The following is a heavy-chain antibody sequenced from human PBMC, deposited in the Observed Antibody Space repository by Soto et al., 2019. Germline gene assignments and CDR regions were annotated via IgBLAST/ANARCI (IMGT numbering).Heavy chain of an antibody. CDR1: GCTFTKYG. V-gene: IGHV1-18*01. Sequence: GASVKVFCKASGCTFTKYGISWVRQAPGQGLEWMGWISGYNGNTNYAQKYQGRITMTIDTSTTTAYMELGSLTSDDTAVYYCAKNGQQPNYYYGMDVWGQGPTVTVSS. CDR2: ISGYNGNT. D-gene: IGHD2-8*01. CDR3: AKNGQQPNYYYGMDV. J-gene: IGHJ6*02.